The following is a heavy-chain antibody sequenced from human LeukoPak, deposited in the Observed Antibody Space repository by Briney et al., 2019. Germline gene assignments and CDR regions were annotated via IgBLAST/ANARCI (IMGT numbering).Heavy chain of an antibody. V-gene: IGHV3-30*03. Sequence: SGGSLRLSCAASGFTFSSYGMHWVRQAPGKGLEWVAVISYDGSNKYYADSVKGRFTISRDNSKNTLYLQMNSLRAEDTAVYYCARDNPMVYATYDHWGQGTLVTVSS. J-gene: IGHJ4*02. CDR3: ARDNPMVYATYDH. CDR1: GFTFSSYG. CDR2: ISYDGSNK. D-gene: IGHD2-8*01.